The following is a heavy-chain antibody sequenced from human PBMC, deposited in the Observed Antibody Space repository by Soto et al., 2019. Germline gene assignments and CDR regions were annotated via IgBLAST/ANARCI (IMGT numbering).Heavy chain of an antibody. J-gene: IGHJ4*02. D-gene: IGHD2-21*02. CDR2: IYYSGRS. CDR3: ARQGATVVTKAYFEH. CDR1: GESISSSSYY. V-gene: IGHV4-39*01. Sequence: SVTLSLTCIVSGESISSSSYYWCWIRQPPGKGLEWIGSIYYSGRSYYNPSFKSRVTISIDTSKNPFSLKLSSVTATDTAVYFCARQGATVVTKAYFEHWGQGALVAVST.